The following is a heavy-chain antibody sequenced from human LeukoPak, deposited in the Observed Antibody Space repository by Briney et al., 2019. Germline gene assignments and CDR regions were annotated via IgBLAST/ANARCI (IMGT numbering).Heavy chain of an antibody. J-gene: IGHJ5*02. CDR3: ARRDTAMIYNWFDP. V-gene: IGHV5-51*01. CDR1: GYRFTSYW. D-gene: IGHD5-18*01. Sequence: GEALKISFQGSGYRFTSYWIGWVRQMPGKGLEWMGIIYPGDSDTRYSPSFQGQVTISADKSISTAYLQWSSLKASDTAMYYCARRDTAMIYNWFDPWGQGTLVTVSS. CDR2: IYPGDSDT.